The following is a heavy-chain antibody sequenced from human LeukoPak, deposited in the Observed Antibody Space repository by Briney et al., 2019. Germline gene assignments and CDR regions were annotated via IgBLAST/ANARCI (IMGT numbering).Heavy chain of an antibody. CDR3: ARDNGNEGYFDY. V-gene: IGHV1-2*04. CDR1: GYTFTGYY. D-gene: IGHD1-20*01. Sequence: ASVKVSCKASGYTFTGYYMHWVRQAPGQGLEWMGWINLNNDDTNYAQKFQGWVTMTRDTSIGTAYMELRSLRSDDTAVYYCARDNGNEGYFDYWGQGTLVTVSS. J-gene: IGHJ4*02. CDR2: INLNNDDT.